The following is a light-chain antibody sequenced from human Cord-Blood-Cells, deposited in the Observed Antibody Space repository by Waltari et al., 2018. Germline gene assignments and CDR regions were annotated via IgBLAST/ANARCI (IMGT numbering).Light chain of an antibody. V-gene: IGKV1-9*01. CDR1: QGISSY. CDR3: QQLNSYPYT. J-gene: IGKJ2*01. CDR2: AAS. Sequence: DIQLTQSPSFLSASVAHRVTITCRASQGISSYLAWYQQKPGKAPKLLIYAASTLQSGVPSRFSGSGSGKEFTLTISSLQPEDFATYYCQQLNSYPYTFGQGTKLEIK.